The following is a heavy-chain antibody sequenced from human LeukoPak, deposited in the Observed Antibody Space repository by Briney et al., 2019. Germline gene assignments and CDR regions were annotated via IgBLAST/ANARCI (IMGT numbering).Heavy chain of an antibody. Sequence: GGSLRLSCAASGFTFSSYSMNWVRQAPGKGLEWVSSISSSSSYIYYADSVKGRFTISRDNAKNSLYLQMNSLRAEDTAVYYCASLSGKRGPYVDYWGQGTLVTVSS. J-gene: IGHJ4*02. CDR1: GFTFSSYS. CDR2: ISSSSSYI. V-gene: IGHV3-21*01. D-gene: IGHD3-10*01. CDR3: ASLSGKRGPYVDY.